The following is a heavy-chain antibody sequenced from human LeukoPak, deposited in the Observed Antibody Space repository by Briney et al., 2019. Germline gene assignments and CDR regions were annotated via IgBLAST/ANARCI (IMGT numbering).Heavy chain of an antibody. CDR1: GFTFDDYT. J-gene: IGHJ4*02. CDR2: ISWNSGTI. CDR3: ARDTDVDY. Sequence: GRSLRLSCAASGFTFDDYTMHWVRQAPGKGLEWVSDISWNSGTIGYVDSVKGRFTISRDNAKNSLYLQMNSLRAEDTAVYYCARDTDVDYWGQGTLVTVSS. V-gene: IGHV3-9*01.